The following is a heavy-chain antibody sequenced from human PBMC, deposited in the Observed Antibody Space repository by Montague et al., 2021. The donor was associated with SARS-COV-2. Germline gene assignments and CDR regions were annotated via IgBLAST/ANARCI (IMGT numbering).Heavy chain of an antibody. D-gene: IGHD6-13*01. CDR3: ARDAHIGSSWPFSGYGMDA. V-gene: IGHV6-1*01. CDR1: GDSDAVDRAS. Sequence: CAISGDSDAVDRASRKSIKQTPERRLGRLGGTNYRFKWHYDYAVSVKSRLIIIPNTSENQFSLQLNSVTPEDTAVYYCARDAHIGSSWPFSGYGMDAWGQGTTVTVSS. CDR2: TNYRFKWHY. J-gene: IGHJ6*02.